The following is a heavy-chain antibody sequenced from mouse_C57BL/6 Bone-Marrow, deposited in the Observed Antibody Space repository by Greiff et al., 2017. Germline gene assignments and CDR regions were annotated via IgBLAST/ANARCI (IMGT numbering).Heavy chain of an antibody. Sequence: LQESGAELVRPGASVTLSCKASGYTFTDYEMHWVKQTPVHGLEWIGAIDPETGGTAYNQKFKGKAILTADKSSSPAYMELRSLTSEDSAVYYCTRGITTVVATRDWYFDVWGTGATVTGSS. CDR1: GYTFTDYE. CDR2: IDPETGGT. D-gene: IGHD1-1*01. V-gene: IGHV1-15*01. CDR3: TRGITTVVATRDWYFDV. J-gene: IGHJ1*03.